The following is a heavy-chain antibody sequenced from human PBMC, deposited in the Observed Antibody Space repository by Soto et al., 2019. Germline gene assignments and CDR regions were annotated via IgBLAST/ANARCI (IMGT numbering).Heavy chain of an antibody. J-gene: IGHJ6*02. CDR3: ARARYGAVAGTKGYYYYYGMDV. CDR1: GFTFSSYA. D-gene: IGHD6-19*01. CDR2: ISYDGSNK. V-gene: IGHV3-30-3*01. Sequence: GGSLRLSCAASGFTFSSYAMHWVRQAPGKGLEWVAVISYDGSNKYYADSVKGRFTISRDNSKNTLYLQMNSLRAEDTAVYYCARARYGAVAGTKGYYYYYGMDVWGQGTTVTVSS.